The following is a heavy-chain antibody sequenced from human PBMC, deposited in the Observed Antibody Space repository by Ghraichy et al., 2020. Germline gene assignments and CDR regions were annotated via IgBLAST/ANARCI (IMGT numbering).Heavy chain of an antibody. CDR2: ITPMFGTA. CDR3: ASDECSGDNCHWRTGMDV. V-gene: IGHV1-69*13. CDR1: GGTFSSYF. Sequence: SVKVSCKPSGGTFSSYFMTWVRQAPGHGLEWMGGITPMFGTAVYAQKFQGRLTLSADESTGATFMQLSSLTSDDTATYFCASDECSGDNCHWRTGMDVWGQGTTVIVSS. J-gene: IGHJ6*02. D-gene: IGHD2-15*01.